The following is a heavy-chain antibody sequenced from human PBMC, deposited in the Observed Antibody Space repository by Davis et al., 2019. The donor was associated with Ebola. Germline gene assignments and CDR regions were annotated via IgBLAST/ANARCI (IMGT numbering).Heavy chain of an antibody. V-gene: IGHV3-21*05. J-gene: IGHJ6*02. Sequence: GGSLRLSCAASGVTFSSYSMNWVRQAPGKGLEWVLFISSRSSYIYYADSVKGRFTISRDNARNSLYLQMNSLRPEDTAVYYCARDEGVVPAADNGMDVWGQGTTVTVSS. CDR2: ISSRSSYI. CDR1: GVTFSSYS. CDR3: ARDEGVVPAADNGMDV. D-gene: IGHD2-2*01.